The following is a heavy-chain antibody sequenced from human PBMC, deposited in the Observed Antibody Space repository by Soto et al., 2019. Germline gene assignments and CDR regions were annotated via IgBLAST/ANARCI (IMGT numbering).Heavy chain of an antibody. CDR1: GYTFTSYV. D-gene: IGHD2-15*01. CDR3: ARDGYCSGGSSCYSYYYGMDV. J-gene: IGHJ6*02. Sequence: ASVKVSCKASGYTFTSYVISWVRQAPGQGLEWMGWISAYNGNTNYAQKLQGRVTMTTDTSTSTAYMELRSLRSDDTAVYYCARDGYCSGGSSCYSYYYGMDVWGQGTTVTVSS. V-gene: IGHV1-18*04. CDR2: ISAYNGNT.